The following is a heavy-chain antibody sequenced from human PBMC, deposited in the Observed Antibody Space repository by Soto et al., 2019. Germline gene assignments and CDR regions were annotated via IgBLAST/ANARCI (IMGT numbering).Heavy chain of an antibody. Sequence: GGSLRLSCAASGFTFSSYWMHWVRQAPGKGLVWVSRINSDGSSTSYADSVKGRFTISRDNAKNTLYLQMNSLRAEDTAVYYCARDTAYYDFWSGYYYYYYYGMDVWGQGTTVTAP. J-gene: IGHJ6*02. CDR2: INSDGSST. CDR1: GFTFSSYW. CDR3: ARDTAYYDFWSGYYYYYYYGMDV. V-gene: IGHV3-74*01. D-gene: IGHD3-3*01.